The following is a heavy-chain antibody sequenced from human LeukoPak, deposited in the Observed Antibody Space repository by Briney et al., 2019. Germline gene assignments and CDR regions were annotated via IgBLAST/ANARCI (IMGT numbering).Heavy chain of an antibody. Sequence: GESLKISCKGSGYSFTSYWIGWVRQMPGKGLEWMGIIYPGDSDTRYSPPFQGQVTISADKSISTAYLQWSSLKASDTAMYYCARPVRYYDSSGYYFDYWGQGTLVTVSS. J-gene: IGHJ4*02. CDR2: IYPGDSDT. D-gene: IGHD3-22*01. CDR3: ARPVRYYDSSGYYFDY. CDR1: GYSFTSYW. V-gene: IGHV5-51*01.